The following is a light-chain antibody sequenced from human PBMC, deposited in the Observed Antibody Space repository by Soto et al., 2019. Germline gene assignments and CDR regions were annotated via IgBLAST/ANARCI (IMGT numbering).Light chain of an antibody. CDR3: QQYNIWPQT. CDR1: QSLRSS. CDR2: GAS. V-gene: IGKV3-15*01. Sequence: IVLTQSPGTLSLSPGERETLYCRASQSLRSSLAWYQQKPGQAPRLLIYGASTRATGIPARFSGSGSGTEFTLTISSLQSEDFAVYFCQQYNIWPQTFGQGTKVDI. J-gene: IGKJ1*01.